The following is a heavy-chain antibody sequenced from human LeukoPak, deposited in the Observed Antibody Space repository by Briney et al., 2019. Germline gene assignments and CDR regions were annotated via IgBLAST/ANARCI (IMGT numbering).Heavy chain of an antibody. CDR3: AKFRPAATSPQSDY. V-gene: IGHV3-23*01. Sequence: PGGSLRPSCAASGFTFSSYAMSWVRQAPGKGLEWVSAISGSGGSTYYADSVKGRFTISRDNSKNTLYLQMNSLRAEDTAVYYCAKFRPAATSPQSDYWGQGTLVTVSS. D-gene: IGHD2-2*01. CDR2: ISGSGGST. CDR1: GFTFSSYA. J-gene: IGHJ4*02.